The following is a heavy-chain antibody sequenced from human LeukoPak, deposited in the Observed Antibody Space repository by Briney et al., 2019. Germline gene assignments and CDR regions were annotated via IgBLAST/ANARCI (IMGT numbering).Heavy chain of an antibody. V-gene: IGHV3-48*03. D-gene: IGHD6-13*01. CDR2: ISSSGSTI. Sequence: GGSLRLSCAASGFTFSSYEMNWVRQAPGKGLEWVSYISSSGSTIYYADSVKGRFTISRDNAKNSLYLQMNSLRAEDTAVYYCAREGLYSSSWYWPYYYYYMDVWGKGTTVTISS. CDR3: AREGLYSSSWYWPYYYYYMDV. J-gene: IGHJ6*03. CDR1: GFTFSSYE.